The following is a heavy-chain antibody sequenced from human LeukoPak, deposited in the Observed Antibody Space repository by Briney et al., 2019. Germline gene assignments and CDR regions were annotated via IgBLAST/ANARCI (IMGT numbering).Heavy chain of an antibody. D-gene: IGHD3-3*01. Sequence: ASVKVSCKASGYTFTGYYMHWVRQAPGQGLECLGRINPNSVGTNYAQKFQGRVTMTRDTSISIAYMELSRLRSDDTAVYYCARLRFGVVMSGMDVWGQGTTVTVSS. J-gene: IGHJ6*02. CDR3: ARLRFGVVMSGMDV. V-gene: IGHV1-2*06. CDR1: GYTFTGYY. CDR2: INPNSVGT.